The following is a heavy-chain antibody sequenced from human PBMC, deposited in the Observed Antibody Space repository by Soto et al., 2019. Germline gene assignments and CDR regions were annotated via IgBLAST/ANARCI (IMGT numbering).Heavy chain of an antibody. Sequence: SETLSLTCSVSGGSISSYYWSWIRQPPGKGLEWIAYIHYSGSTNYNPSLKSRVTISVDTSKNQFSLKLSSVTAADTAVYYCARHYPGYSSCLDYWGQGTLVTVSS. J-gene: IGHJ4*02. CDR3: ARHYPGYSSCLDY. V-gene: IGHV4-59*08. D-gene: IGHD6-19*01. CDR2: IHYSGST. CDR1: GGSISSYY.